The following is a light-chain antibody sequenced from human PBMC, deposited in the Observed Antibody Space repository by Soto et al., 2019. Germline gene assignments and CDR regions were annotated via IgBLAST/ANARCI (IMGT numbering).Light chain of an antibody. Sequence: DIVMTQSPDSLAVSLGERATINCKSSQSVLYNSNNKNYLAWYQQKPGQPPKLLIYWASTRESGVPDRFSGSGSGTDFTLTISRLQAEDVAIYHCQQYDGIPLTFGGGTKVELK. CDR3: QQYDGIPLT. V-gene: IGKV4-1*01. J-gene: IGKJ4*01. CDR1: QSVLYNSNNKNY. CDR2: WAS.